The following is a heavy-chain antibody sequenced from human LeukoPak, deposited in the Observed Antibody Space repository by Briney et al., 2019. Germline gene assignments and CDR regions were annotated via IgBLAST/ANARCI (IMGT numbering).Heavy chain of an antibody. J-gene: IGHJ4*02. D-gene: IGHD4/OR15-4a*01. V-gene: IGHV3-30*04. Sequence: GGSLRLSCAASGFTFSSYAMHWVRQAPGKGLEWVAVISYDGSNKYYADSVKGRFTISRDNSKNALYLQMNSLRAEDTAVYYCARRAGAYSHPYDYWGQGTLVTVSS. CDR3: ARRAGAYSHPYDY. CDR1: GFTFSSYA. CDR2: ISYDGSNK.